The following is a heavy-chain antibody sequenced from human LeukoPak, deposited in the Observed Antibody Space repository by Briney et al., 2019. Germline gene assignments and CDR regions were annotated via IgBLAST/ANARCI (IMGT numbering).Heavy chain of an antibody. J-gene: IGHJ4*02. D-gene: IGHD6-13*01. CDR2: ISSNNYYI. Sequence: RGSLRLSCAASGFTFSSYSMNWVRQAPGKGLEWVSSISSNNYYIYYADSVKGRFTISRDNAKNSLFLQMNSLRAEDTAVYYCARVAVAAAGTDYWGQGPLVTVS. CDR1: GFTFSSYS. CDR3: ARVAVAAAGTDY. V-gene: IGHV3-21*01.